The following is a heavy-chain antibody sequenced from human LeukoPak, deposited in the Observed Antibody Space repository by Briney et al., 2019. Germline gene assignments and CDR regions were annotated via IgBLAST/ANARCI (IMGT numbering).Heavy chain of an antibody. D-gene: IGHD5-24*01. CDR2: ISSSGSTI. CDR1: GFTFSSYE. V-gene: IGHV3-48*03. J-gene: IGHJ4*02. CDR3: ARDGKGRDRIGYYFDY. Sequence: GGSLRLSCAASGFTFSSYEMNWVRQAPGKGLEWVSYISSSGSTIYYAASVKGRFTISRDNAKNSLYLQMNSLRAEDTAVYYCARDGKGRDRIGYYFDYWGQGTLVTVSS.